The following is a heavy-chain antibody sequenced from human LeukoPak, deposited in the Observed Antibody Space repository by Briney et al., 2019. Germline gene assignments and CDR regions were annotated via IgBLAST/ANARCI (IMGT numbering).Heavy chain of an antibody. CDR2: IYYSGST. V-gene: IGHV4-59*01. D-gene: IGHD5-24*01. Sequence: SETLSLTCTVSGGSIGNYYWSWIRQPPGRGPEWIAYIYYSGSTNYNPSLKSRVTISVDTSKNQFSLKLSSVTAADTAVYYCAKVGDGYDQRFYFDYWGQGSLVTVSS. CDR3: AKVGDGYDQRFYFDY. J-gene: IGHJ4*02. CDR1: GGSIGNYY.